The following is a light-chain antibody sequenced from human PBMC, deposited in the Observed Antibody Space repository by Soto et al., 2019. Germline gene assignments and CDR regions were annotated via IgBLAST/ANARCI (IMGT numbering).Light chain of an antibody. CDR2: GAS. CDR3: QQYGSSPPSST. V-gene: IGKV3-20*01. Sequence: EIVLTQSPGTLSLSPGERATLSCRASQSVSSTYLAWYQQKPGQAPRPLIYGASSRATGIPDRFSGSGSGTDFTLTISRLEPEDFAVYYCQQYGSSPPSSTFGQGTRLEIK. CDR1: QSVSSTY. J-gene: IGKJ5*01.